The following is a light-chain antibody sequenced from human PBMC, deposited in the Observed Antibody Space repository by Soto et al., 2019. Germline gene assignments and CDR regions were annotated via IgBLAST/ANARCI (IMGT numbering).Light chain of an antibody. CDR1: SGSVSTSHY. CDR2: STN. Sequence: QTVVTQEPSFSVSPGETVTLTCGLSSGSVSTSHYPSWYQQTPGQPPRTLIQSTNRRSSGVPDRFSGSILSNKAALTVTGAQADEECDYFCVLFVGSGINRVFGGGTKLTVL. CDR3: VLFVGSGINRV. J-gene: IGLJ2*01. V-gene: IGLV8-61*01.